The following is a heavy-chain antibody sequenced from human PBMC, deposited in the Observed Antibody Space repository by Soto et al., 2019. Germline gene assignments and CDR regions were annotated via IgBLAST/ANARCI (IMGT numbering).Heavy chain of an antibody. CDR1: GGSISSGGYY. D-gene: IGHD3-9*01. V-gene: IGHV4-31*03. Sequence: SETLSLTCTVSGGSISSGGYYWSWIRQHPGKGLEWIGYIYYSGSTYYNPSLKSRVTISVDTSKNQFSLKLSSVTAADMAVYYCATTQRDDILTLDPWGQGTLVTVSS. CDR3: ATTQRDDILTLDP. CDR2: IYYSGST. J-gene: IGHJ5*02.